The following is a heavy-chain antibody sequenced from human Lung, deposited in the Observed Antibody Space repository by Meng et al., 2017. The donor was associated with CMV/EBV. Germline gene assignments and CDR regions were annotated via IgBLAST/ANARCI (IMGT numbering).Heavy chain of an antibody. CDR3: VRDLPPYYDFWSGYLDL. V-gene: IGHV3-21*01. CDR2: ISSSSTYI. J-gene: IGHJ5*02. D-gene: IGHD3-3*01. Sequence: ETLSLXXAASGFTFGGYCMNWVRQAPGKGLEWISSISSSSTYIYYADSVKGRFTISRDNAENSLYLEMNSLRPEDTAVYYCVRDLPPYYDFWSGYLDLWGQGALVTVSS. CDR1: GFTFGGYC.